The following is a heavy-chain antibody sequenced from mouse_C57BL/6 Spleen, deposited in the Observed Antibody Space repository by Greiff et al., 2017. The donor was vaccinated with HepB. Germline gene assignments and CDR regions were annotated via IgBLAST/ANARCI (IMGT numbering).Heavy chain of an antibody. CDR2: IYPRSGNT. CDR1: GYTFTSYG. J-gene: IGHJ3*01. D-gene: IGHD2-4*01. CDR3: ASHYYDYDGLAY. V-gene: IGHV1-81*01. Sequence: QVQLKESGAELARPGASVKLSCKASGYTFTSYGISWVKQRTGQGLEWIGEIYPRSGNTYYNEKFKGKATLTADKSSSTAYMELRSLTSEDSAVYFCASHYYDYDGLAYWGQGTLVTVSA.